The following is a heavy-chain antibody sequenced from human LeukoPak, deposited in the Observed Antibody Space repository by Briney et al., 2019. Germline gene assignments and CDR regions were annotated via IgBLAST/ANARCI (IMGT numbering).Heavy chain of an antibody. J-gene: IGHJ4*02. D-gene: IGHD1-7*01. Sequence: GGSLRLSCAASGFTFSSYAMSWIRQAPGKGLEWVSYISSSGSTIYYADSVKGRFTISRDNAKNSLYLQMNSLRAEDTAVYYCARLRNYDDYFDYWGQGTLVTVSS. CDR1: GFTFSSYA. CDR3: ARLRNYDDYFDY. CDR2: ISSSGSTI. V-gene: IGHV3-11*04.